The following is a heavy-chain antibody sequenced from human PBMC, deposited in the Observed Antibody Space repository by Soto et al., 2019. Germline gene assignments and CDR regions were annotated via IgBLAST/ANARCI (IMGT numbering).Heavy chain of an antibody. CDR3: AQAPPARLIQWGQVWFDP. D-gene: IGHD5-12*01. V-gene: IGHV3-23*01. CDR1: GFTFSSYA. CDR2: ISGSGGST. Sequence: GGSLRLSCAASGFTFSSYAMSWVRQAPGKGLEWVSAISGSGGSTYYADTVKGRFTISRDNSKNTLYLQMNSLRAEDTAVYYSAQAPPARLIQWGQVWFDPWGQGTLVTVSS. J-gene: IGHJ5*02.